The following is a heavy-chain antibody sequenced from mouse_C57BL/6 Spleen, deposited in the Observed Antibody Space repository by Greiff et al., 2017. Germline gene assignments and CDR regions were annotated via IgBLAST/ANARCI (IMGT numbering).Heavy chain of an antibody. CDR1: GYTFTSYW. Sequence: QVQLQQPGAELVKPGASVTLSCKASGYTFTSYWMHWVKQRPGQGLEWIGMIHPNSGSTNYNEKFKSKATLTVDKSSSTAYMQLSSLTSEDSAVYYSAREGDYFCFDYWGQGTTLTVSS. CDR3: AREGDYFCFDY. V-gene: IGHV1-64*01. D-gene: IGHD1-1*01. CDR2: IHPNSGST. J-gene: IGHJ2*01.